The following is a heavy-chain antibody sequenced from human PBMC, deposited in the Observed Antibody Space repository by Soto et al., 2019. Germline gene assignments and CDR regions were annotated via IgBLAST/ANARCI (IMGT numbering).Heavy chain of an antibody. CDR2: IYYSGST. CDR1: GGSISSGGYY. D-gene: IGHD3-3*01. V-gene: IGHV4-31*03. J-gene: IGHJ4*02. CDR3: ASERYYDFWCGSGVFDY. Sequence: SETLSLTCTVSGGSISSGGYYWSWIRQHPGKGLEWIGYIYYSGSTYYNPSLKSRVTISVDTSKNQFSLKLSSVTAADTAVYYCASERYYDFWCGSGVFDYWGQGTLVTVSS.